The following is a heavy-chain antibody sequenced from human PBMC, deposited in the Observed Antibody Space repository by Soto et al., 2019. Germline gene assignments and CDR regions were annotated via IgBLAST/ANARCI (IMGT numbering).Heavy chain of an antibody. Sequence: EVQLLESGGGLVRPGGSLRLSCAASGFTFSNFVMAWVRRAPGKGLELVSSIGGTSVSTYYSDSVKGRFTISRDNSKNTLSLQMNSLRAEDTAVYYCAKRRGDGYFDLWGRGTLVTVSS. CDR2: IGGTSVST. D-gene: IGHD7-27*01. J-gene: IGHJ2*01. CDR3: AKRRGDGYFDL. CDR1: GFTFSNFV. V-gene: IGHV3-23*01.